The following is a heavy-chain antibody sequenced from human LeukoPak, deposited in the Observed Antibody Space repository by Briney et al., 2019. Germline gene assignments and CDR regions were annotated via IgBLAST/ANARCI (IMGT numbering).Heavy chain of an antibody. CDR1: RYTFTDYY. J-gene: IGHJ5*02. CDR3: ARDTPGVVINWFDP. D-gene: IGHD3-3*01. Sequence: ASVKVSCKASRYTFTDYYIHWVRQAPGQGLEWMGWINPNSGGTNYAQKFQGRVTMTRDTSINTAYMELSRLRSDDTAVYYCARDTPGVVINWFDPWGQGTLVTVSS. V-gene: IGHV1-2*02. CDR2: INPNSGGT.